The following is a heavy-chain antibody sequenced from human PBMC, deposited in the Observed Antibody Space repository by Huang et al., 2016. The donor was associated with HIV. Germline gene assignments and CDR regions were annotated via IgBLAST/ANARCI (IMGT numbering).Heavy chain of an antibody. CDR2: FEPELGET. D-gene: IGHD3-9*01. CDR1: EYPLTELS. Sequence: QVQLVQSRAEVKKPGASVKVSCKVSEYPLTELSIHWVSQHPEKGLEWMGCFEPELGETIYAQKFRGRVTMTEDTSTETAFMELSGLRPEDTAVYYCATGFDVFFDFWGQGTLVTVSS. CDR3: ATGFDVFFDF. V-gene: IGHV1-24*01. J-gene: IGHJ4*02.